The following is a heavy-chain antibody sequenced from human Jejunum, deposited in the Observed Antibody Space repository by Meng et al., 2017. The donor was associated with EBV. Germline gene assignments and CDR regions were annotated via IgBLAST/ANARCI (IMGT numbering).Heavy chain of an antibody. V-gene: IGHV3-23*04. CDR1: GFTFTSHT. J-gene: IGHJ5*02. CDR2: ITDSGGST. Sequence: EVRLAGAGGCLVRLVGRLRLSGAAHGFTFTSHTIGWVRQAPGKGLEWVSGITDSGGSTYYTDSVKGRFTISRDNSKNTLYLQMNSLRAEDTAVYYCAKLTRAWGQGTLVTVSS. CDR3: AKLTRA.